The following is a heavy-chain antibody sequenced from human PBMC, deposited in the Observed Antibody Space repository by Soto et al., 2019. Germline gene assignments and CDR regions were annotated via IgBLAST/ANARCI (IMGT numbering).Heavy chain of an antibody. D-gene: IGHD3-10*01. CDR3: AKTPVLLWFGELFRDYYFDY. CDR2: ISGSGGST. V-gene: IGHV3-23*01. J-gene: IGHJ4*02. Sequence: GGSLRLSCAASGFTFSSYAMSWVRQAPGKGLEWVSAISGSGGSTYYADSVKGRFTISRDNSKNTLYLQMNSLRAEDTAVYYCAKTPVLLWFGELFRDYYFDYWGQGTLVTVCS. CDR1: GFTFSSYA.